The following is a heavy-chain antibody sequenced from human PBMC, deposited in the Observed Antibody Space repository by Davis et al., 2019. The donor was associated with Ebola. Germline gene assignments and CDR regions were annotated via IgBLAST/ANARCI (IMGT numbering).Heavy chain of an antibody. CDR3: ARDLLWFGELFLDAFDI. Sequence: GESLKISCAASGFTFSSYAMSWVRQAPGKGLEWVSSISSSSSYIYYADSVKGRFTISRDNAKNSLYLQMNSLRAEDTAVYYCARDLLWFGELFLDAFDIWGQGTMVTVSS. CDR2: ISSSSSYI. J-gene: IGHJ3*02. V-gene: IGHV3-21*01. D-gene: IGHD3-10*01. CDR1: GFTFSSYA.